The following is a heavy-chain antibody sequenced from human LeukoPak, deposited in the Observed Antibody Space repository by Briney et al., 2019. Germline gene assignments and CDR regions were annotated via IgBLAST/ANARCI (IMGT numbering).Heavy chain of an antibody. CDR3: ASIGGSSWYFDY. V-gene: IGHV6-1*01. J-gene: IGHJ4*02. D-gene: IGHD6-13*01. Sequence: SQTLSLTCAISGDSVSSNSAAWNWIRQHPSRGLEWLGRTYYRSKWYNDYAVSVKSQITINPDTSKNQFSLQLNSVTPEDTAVYYCASIGGSSWYFDYWGQGTLVTVSS. CDR1: GDSVSSNSAA. CDR2: TYYRSKWYN.